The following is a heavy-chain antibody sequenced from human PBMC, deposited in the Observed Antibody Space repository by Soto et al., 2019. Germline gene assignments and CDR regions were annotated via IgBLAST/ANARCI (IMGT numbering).Heavy chain of an antibody. CDR2: IWYDGSNK. V-gene: IGHV3-33*01. CDR3: ARDRPPDVVVPAALYGMDV. CDR1: GFTFSSYG. D-gene: IGHD2-2*01. J-gene: IGHJ6*02. Sequence: GGSLRLSCAASGFTFSSYGMHWVRQAPGKGLEWVAVIWYDGSNKYYADSVKGRFTISRDNSKNTLYLQMNSLRAEDTAVYYCARDRPPDVVVPAALYGMDVWGQGTTVTVSS.